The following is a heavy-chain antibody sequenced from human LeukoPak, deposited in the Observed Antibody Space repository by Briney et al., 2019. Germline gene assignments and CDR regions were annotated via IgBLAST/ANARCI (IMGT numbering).Heavy chain of an antibody. CDR1: GITFDTYW. CDR2: IKEDGSEK. D-gene: IGHD6-19*01. CDR3: AKDSGSSGWYTFNDY. Sequence: GGSLRLSCSCAASGITFDTYWMHWVRQSPGKGLEWVAAIKEDGSEKYYVDSVKGRFTISRDKAKNSLHLQMNSLRAEDTAVYYCAKDSGSSGWYTFNDYWGQGTLVTVSS. J-gene: IGHJ4*02. V-gene: IGHV3-7*01.